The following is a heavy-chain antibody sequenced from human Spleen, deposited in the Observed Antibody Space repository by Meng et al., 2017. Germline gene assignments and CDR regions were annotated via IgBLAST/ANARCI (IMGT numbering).Heavy chain of an antibody. CDR3: ARDPGEVRGSRYFPL. J-gene: IGHJ2*01. CDR2: INHSGST. CDR1: GGSFSGYY. Sequence: GSLRLSCAVYGGSFSGYYWSWIRQPPGKGLEWIGEINHSGSTNYNPSLKSRVIISVDTSKNQLSLKLSSVTAADTAVYYCARDPGEVRGSRYFPLWGRGTLVTVSS. D-gene: IGHD3-16*01. V-gene: IGHV4-34*01.